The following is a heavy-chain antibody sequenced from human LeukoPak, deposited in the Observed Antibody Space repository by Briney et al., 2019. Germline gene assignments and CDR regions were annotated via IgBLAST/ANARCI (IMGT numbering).Heavy chain of an antibody. Sequence: GGSLRLSCAASGFTCSSYWMSWVRQAPGKGLEWVANIKQDGSEKYYVDSVKGRFTISRDNAKNSLYLQMNSLRAEDTAVYYCARDRYEYYFDYWGQGTLVTVSS. CDR2: IKQDGSEK. V-gene: IGHV3-7*01. CDR1: GFTCSSYW. D-gene: IGHD1-14*01. J-gene: IGHJ4*02. CDR3: ARDRYEYYFDY.